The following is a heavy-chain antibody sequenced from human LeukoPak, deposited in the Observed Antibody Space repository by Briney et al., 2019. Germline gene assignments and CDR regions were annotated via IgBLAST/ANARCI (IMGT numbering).Heavy chain of an antibody. V-gene: IGHV4-59*12. J-gene: IGHJ5*02. CDR2: IHNSATT. D-gene: IGHD4-17*01. Sequence: SETLSLTCTVSGGSLSSYFWSWIRQPPGKVLEWIGYIHNSATTNCNPSLKSRVTISLDTAKNQFSLKLTSVTAADTAVYFCARSRGGFGDYGSWFDPWGQGTLVTVSS. CDR3: ARSRGGFGDYGSWFDP. CDR1: GGSLSSYF.